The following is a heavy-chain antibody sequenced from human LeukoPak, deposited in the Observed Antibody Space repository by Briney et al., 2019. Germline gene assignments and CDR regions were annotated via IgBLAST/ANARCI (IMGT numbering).Heavy chain of an antibody. CDR1: GGSISSSNW. V-gene: IGHV4-4*02. CDR2: IYHSGST. J-gene: IGHJ6*02. CDR3: AREGYYGSGSYYNPNTYYYYGMDV. D-gene: IGHD3-10*01. Sequence: SGTLSLTCAVSGGSISSSNWWSWVRQPPGKGLEWIGEIYHSGSTNYNPSLKSRVTISVDKSKNQFSLKLSSVTAADTAVYYCAREGYYGSGSYYNPNTYYYYGMDVWGQGTTVTVSS.